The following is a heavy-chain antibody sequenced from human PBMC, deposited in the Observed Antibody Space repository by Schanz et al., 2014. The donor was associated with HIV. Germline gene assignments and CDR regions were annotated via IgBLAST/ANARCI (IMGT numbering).Heavy chain of an antibody. CDR2: IIPIFGAA. J-gene: IGHJ6*02. D-gene: IGHD2-15*01. CDR1: GGTFSTYA. CDR3: ARDGGEEYGMDV. Sequence: QVQLVQSGPEVKKPGSSVKVXXXASGGTFSTYAISWVRQAPGQGLEWMGAIIPIFGAANSSEKFQGRVTITADESTTTAYMELSSLRSDDTAVYYCARDGGEEYGMDVWGQGTTVAVSS. V-gene: IGHV1-69*01.